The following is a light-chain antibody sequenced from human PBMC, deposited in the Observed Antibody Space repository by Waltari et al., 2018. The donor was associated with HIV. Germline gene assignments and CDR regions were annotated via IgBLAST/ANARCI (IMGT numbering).Light chain of an antibody. CDR1: SSTLGRNP. CDR2: SNN. CDR3: AAWDDSLAWV. J-gene: IGLJ3*02. Sequence: QSVLSQPPSASRTPGQRVTIPCPRCSSTLGRNPVNWSQQLPGAAPKLLIYSNNQRPSAVPDRFSGSKSGTSASLAISGLQSEDEADYYCAAWDDSLAWVFGGGTKLTVL. V-gene: IGLV1-44*01.